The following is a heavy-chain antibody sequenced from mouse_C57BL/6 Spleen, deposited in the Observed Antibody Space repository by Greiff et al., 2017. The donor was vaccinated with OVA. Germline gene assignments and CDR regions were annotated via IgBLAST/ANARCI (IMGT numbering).Heavy chain of an antibody. Sequence: EVQLQQSGPELVKPGASVKISCKASGYSFTGYYMNWVKQSPEKSLEWIGEINPSTGGTTYNQKFKAKATLTVDKSSSTAYMQLKSLTSEDSAVYYCAIERSFDYWGQGTTLTVSS. V-gene: IGHV1-42*01. CDR2: INPSTGGT. CDR1: GYSFTGYY. J-gene: IGHJ2*01. CDR3: AIERSFDY.